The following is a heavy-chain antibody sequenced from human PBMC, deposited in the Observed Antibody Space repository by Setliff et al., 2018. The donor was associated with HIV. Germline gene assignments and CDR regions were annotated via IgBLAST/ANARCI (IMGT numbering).Heavy chain of an antibody. CDR1: GTSFSDYY. CDR3: ARSKTFYDFWGGYYTHGAFKI. D-gene: IGHD3-3*01. CDR2: VNHSGTT. Sequence: PSETLSLTCAVYGTSFSDYYWTWIRQPPGKGLEWIGEVNHSGTTNYNTSLKSRVTISGDTSKKQFSLNLTSVTAADTDVYYCARSKTFYDFWGGYYTHGAFKIWGLGTMVTVSS. J-gene: IGHJ3*02. V-gene: IGHV4-34*01.